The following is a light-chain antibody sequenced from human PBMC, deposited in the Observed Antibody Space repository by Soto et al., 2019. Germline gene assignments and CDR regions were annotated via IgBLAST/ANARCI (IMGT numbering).Light chain of an antibody. V-gene: IGKV1-39*01. CDR3: QQSYSTLWT. Sequence: DIQMTQSPSSLSASVGDRVTITCRASQSISSYLSWFQQKPGKAPKLLIYGASSLQGGVPSRFSGSGSVTEFTLTISSLQPEDFATYYCQQSYSTLWTFGQGTKVEIK. CDR1: QSISSY. J-gene: IGKJ1*01. CDR2: GAS.